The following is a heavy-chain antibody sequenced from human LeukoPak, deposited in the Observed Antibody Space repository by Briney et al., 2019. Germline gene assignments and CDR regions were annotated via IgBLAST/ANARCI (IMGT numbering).Heavy chain of an antibody. D-gene: IGHD3-16*01. Sequence: GGSLRLSCAASGFTFDGYGGSWVPQAPGKGLEWVSGIRNGDSTAYADSVKGRFTISRDKAKNSLYLQMNSLRAEDTALYYCARGLYTYDDWGQGTLVTVSS. J-gene: IGHJ4*02. V-gene: IGHV3-20*04. CDR2: IRNGDST. CDR1: GFTFDGYG. CDR3: ARGLYTYDD.